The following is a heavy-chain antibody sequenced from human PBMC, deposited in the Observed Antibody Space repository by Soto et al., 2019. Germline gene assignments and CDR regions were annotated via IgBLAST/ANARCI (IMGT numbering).Heavy chain of an antibody. CDR3: ARENSAYCGGDCYPPAEYFQH. CDR2: IIPILGIA. CDR1: GGTFSSYT. V-gene: IGHV1-69*04. Sequence: ASVKVSCKASGGTFSSYTISWVRQAPGQGLEWMGRIIPILGIANYAQKFQGRVTITADKSTSTANMELSSLRSEDTAVNYCARENSAYCGGDCYPPAEYFQHWGQGTLVTVSS. J-gene: IGHJ1*01. D-gene: IGHD2-21*01.